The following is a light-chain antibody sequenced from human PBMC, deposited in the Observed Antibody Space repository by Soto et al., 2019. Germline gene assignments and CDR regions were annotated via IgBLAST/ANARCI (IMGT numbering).Light chain of an antibody. V-gene: IGKV3-20*01. CDR3: QQLNSYPRT. CDR1: HRLSSSY. J-gene: IGKJ4*01. Sequence: EIGLTQSPGTLSLSPGQRATLSCRASHRLSSSYLAWYQQKPGQAPRLLIYGASTRDTGIPARFSGSGSGTEFTLTISSLQPEDFATYYCQQLNSYPRTFGGGTKVDIK. CDR2: GAS.